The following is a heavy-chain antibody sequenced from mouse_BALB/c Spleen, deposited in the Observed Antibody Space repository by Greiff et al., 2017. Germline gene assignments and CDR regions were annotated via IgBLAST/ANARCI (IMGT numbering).Heavy chain of an antibody. D-gene: IGHD2-1*01. CDR2: ISNLAYSI. J-gene: IGHJ4*01. CDR1: GFTFSDYG. Sequence: DVLLVESGGGLVQPGGSRKLSCAASGFTFSDYGMAWVRQAPGKGPEWVAFISNLAYSIYYADTVKGRFTISRDNPKNTLFLQMTSLRSEDTAMYYCARSYGNYYYAMDYWGQGTSVTVSS. CDR3: ARSYGNYYYAMDY. V-gene: IGHV5-15*01.